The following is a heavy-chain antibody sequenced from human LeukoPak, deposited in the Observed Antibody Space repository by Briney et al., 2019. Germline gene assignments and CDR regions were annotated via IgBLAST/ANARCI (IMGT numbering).Heavy chain of an antibody. V-gene: IGHV1-8*03. CDR2: VNCDNENT. CDR1: GYSFTSYG. Sequence: ASVKVSCKASGYSFTSYGISWVRQAPGEGLEWMGWVNCDNENTRYARKFQGRVAITRDTSTRTVYLELNNLSSDDTAMYYCTRGPFLNGNAYNWFDPWGQGTLVTVSS. D-gene: IGHD1-20*01. J-gene: IGHJ5*02. CDR3: TRGPFLNGNAYNWFDP.